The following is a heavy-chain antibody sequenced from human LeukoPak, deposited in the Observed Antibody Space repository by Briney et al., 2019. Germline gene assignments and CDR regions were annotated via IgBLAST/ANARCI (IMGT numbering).Heavy chain of an antibody. CDR1: GGSISSYY. D-gene: IGHD2/OR15-2a*01. V-gene: IGHV4-39*01. CDR2: IYYSGST. CDR3: ASFPTFGDAFDI. Sequence: SETLSLTCTVSGGSISSYYWSWIRQPPGKGLEWIGSIYYSGSTYYNPSLKSRVTISVDTSKNQFSLKLSSVTAADTAVYYCASFPTFGDAFDIWGQGTMVTVSS. J-gene: IGHJ3*02.